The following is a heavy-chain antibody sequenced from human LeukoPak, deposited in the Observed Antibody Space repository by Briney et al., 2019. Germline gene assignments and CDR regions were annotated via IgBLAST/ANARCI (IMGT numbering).Heavy chain of an antibody. V-gene: IGHV1-46*01. CDR1: GYTFTSYY. J-gene: IGHJ5*02. D-gene: IGHD1-26*01. CDR3: ASGGSQGWFDP. CDR2: INPSGGST. Sequence: ASVKVSCKASGYTFTSYYMHWVRQAPGQGLEWMGIINPSGGSTSYAQKFQGRVTMTRDTSTSTAYMELSSLRSEDTAVYYCASGGSQGWFDPWGQGTLVTVSS.